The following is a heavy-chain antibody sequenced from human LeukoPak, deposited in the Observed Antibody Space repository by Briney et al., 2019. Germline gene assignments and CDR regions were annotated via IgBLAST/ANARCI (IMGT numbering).Heavy chain of an antibody. V-gene: IGHV3-49*04. J-gene: IGHJ6*02. D-gene: IGHD5-18*01. CDR2: IRSKTYRGTT. Sequence: PGRSLRLSCAGSGFTFDDHAMSWVRQAPGKGLEWVGFIRSKTYRGTTEYAASVKGRFTISRDDYKSITYLQMNSLKTEDTAVYYCTRGPIQVWHYYRMDVWDQGTTVTVSS. CDR1: GFTFDDHA. CDR3: TRGPIQVWHYYRMDV.